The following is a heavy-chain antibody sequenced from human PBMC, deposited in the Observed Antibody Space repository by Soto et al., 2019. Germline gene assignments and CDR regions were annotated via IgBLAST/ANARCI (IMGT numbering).Heavy chain of an antibody. Sequence: PSETLSLTCTVSGGSISSGDYYWSWIRQVPGKGLEWIGYIYYSGSTYYNPSLKSSVAMSVDTSKNQFSLKLSSVTAADTAIYYCATTRGLAVGGSFDYWGQGMLVTVSS. D-gene: IGHD3-10*01. J-gene: IGHJ4*02. CDR1: GGSISSGDYY. V-gene: IGHV4-31*03. CDR3: ATTRGLAVGGSFDY. CDR2: IYYSGST.